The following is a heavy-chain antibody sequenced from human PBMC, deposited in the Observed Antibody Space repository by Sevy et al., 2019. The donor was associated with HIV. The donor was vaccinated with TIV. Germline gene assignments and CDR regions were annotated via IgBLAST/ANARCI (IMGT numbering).Heavy chain of an antibody. D-gene: IGHD5-12*01. Sequence: GGSQRLSCAASGFTFSSYAMHWVRQAPGKGLEWVAVISYDGSNKYYADSVKGRFTISRDNSKNTLYLQMNSLRAEDTAVYYCARDGGPIVATTGVDYWGQGTLVTVSS. V-gene: IGHV3-30*04. CDR2: ISYDGSNK. CDR3: ARDGGPIVATTGVDY. CDR1: GFTFSSYA. J-gene: IGHJ4*02.